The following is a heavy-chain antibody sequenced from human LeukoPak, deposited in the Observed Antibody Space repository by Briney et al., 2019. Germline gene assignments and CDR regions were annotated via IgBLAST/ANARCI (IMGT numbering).Heavy chain of an antibody. D-gene: IGHD2-2*01. CDR3: ARDGGYCSSTSCHFDC. V-gene: IGHV1-69*13. Sequence: SVKVSCKASGGTFSSYAISWVRQAPGQGLEWMGGIIPIFGTANYAQKFQGRVTITADESTSTAYMELSSLRSEDTAVYYCARDGGYCSSTSCHFDCWGQGTLVTVSS. J-gene: IGHJ4*02. CDR1: GGTFSSYA. CDR2: IIPIFGTA.